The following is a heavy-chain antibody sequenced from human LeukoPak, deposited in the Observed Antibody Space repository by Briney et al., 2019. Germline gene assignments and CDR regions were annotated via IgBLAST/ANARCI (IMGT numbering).Heavy chain of an antibody. D-gene: IGHD3-22*01. V-gene: IGHV3-30-3*01. CDR2: MSYDGITK. CDR3: EAIDYYDSSGYLDY. J-gene: IGHJ4*02. Sequence: GGSLRLSCAASGFTFSFYTMHWVRQAPGKGLEWVAVMSYDGITKYYADSVKDRFTISRDNSKNTLYLQMNSLRAEDTAVYYCEAIDYYDSSGYLDYWGQGTLVTVSS. CDR1: GFTFSFYT.